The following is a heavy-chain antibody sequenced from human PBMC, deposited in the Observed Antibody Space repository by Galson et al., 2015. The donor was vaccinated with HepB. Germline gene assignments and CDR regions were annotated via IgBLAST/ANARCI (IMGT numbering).Heavy chain of an antibody. CDR2: ISYDGSNK. J-gene: IGHJ4*02. V-gene: IGHV3-30*04. D-gene: IGHD6-13*01. Sequence: SLRLSCAASGFTFSSYAMHWVRQAPGKGLEWVAVISYDGSNKYYADSVKGRFTISRDNSKNTLYLQMNSLRAENTAVYYCARADSSSWYELGYWGQGTLVTVSS. CDR3: ARADSSSWYELGY. CDR1: GFTFSSYA.